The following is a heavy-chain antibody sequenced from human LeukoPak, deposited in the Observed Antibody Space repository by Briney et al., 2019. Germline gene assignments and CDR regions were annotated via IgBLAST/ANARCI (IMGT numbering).Heavy chain of an antibody. V-gene: IGHV4-39*01. CDR3: ADYYDSSGPIGQH. D-gene: IGHD3-22*01. CDR1: GGSISSSSYY. Sequence: SETLSLTCTVSGGSISSSSYYWSWIRQPPGKGLEWIGSIYYSGSTYYNPSLKSRVTISVDTSKNQFSLKLSSVTAADTAVYYCADYYDSSGPIGQHWGQGTLVTVSS. CDR2: IYYSGST. J-gene: IGHJ1*01.